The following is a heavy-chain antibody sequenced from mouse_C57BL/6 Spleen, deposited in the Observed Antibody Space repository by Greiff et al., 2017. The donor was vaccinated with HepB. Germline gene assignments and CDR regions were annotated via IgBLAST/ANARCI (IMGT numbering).Heavy chain of an antibody. J-gene: IGHJ2*01. CDR1: GYAFSSYW. Sequence: QVQLQQSGAELVKPGASVKISCKASGYAFSSYWMNWVKQRPGKGLEWIGQIYPGDGDTNYNGKFKGKATLTDDKSSSTAYMQLSSLTSEDSAVYFCARRGYPYYFDYWGQGTTLTVSS. CDR2: IYPGDGDT. D-gene: IGHD2-2*01. CDR3: ARRGYPYYFDY. V-gene: IGHV1-80*01.